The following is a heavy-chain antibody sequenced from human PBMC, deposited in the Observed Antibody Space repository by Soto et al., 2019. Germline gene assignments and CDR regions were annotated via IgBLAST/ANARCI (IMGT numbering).Heavy chain of an antibody. V-gene: IGHV4-61*01. CDR1: GGSVSSGSYY. J-gene: IGHJ4*02. D-gene: IGHD1-26*01. Sequence: TSETLSLTCTVSGGSVSSGSYYWSWIRQPPGKGLEWIGYIYYSGSTNYNPSLKSRVTISVDTSKNQFSLKLSSVTAADTAVYYCAREPSGSYYGYYFDYWGQGTLVTVSS. CDR2: IYYSGST. CDR3: AREPSGSYYGYYFDY.